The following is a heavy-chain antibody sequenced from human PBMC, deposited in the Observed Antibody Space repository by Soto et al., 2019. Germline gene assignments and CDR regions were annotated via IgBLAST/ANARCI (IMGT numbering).Heavy chain of an antibody. J-gene: IGHJ5*02. CDR1: GGSISSYY. CDR2: IYTSGST. V-gene: IGHV4-4*07. D-gene: IGHD1-26*01. CDR3: ARDLIVGATQNWFDP. Sequence: PSETLSLTCTVSGGSISSYYWSWIGQPAGKGLEWIGRIYTSGSTNYNPSLKSRVTMSVDTSKNQFSLKLSSVTAADTAVYYCARDLIVGATQNWFDPWGQGTLVTVSS.